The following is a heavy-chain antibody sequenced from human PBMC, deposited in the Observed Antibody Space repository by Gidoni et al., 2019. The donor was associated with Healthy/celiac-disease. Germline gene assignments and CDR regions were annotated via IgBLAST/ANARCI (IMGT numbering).Heavy chain of an antibody. CDR2: IIPIFGTA. CDR1: GGTFSSYA. Sequence: QVQLVQSGAEVKKPGSSVKVSCKASGGTFSSYAISWVRQAPGQGLEWMGGIIPIFGTANYAQKFQGRVTITADESTSTAYMELSSLRSEDTAVYYCARAPSDYCSSTSCYSYLGYWGQGTLVTVSS. CDR3: ARAPSDYCSSTSCYSYLGY. D-gene: IGHD2-2*01. V-gene: IGHV1-69*01. J-gene: IGHJ4*02.